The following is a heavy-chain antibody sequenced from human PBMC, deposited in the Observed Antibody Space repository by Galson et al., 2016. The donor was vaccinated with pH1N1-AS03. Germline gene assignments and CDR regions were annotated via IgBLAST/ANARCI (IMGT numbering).Heavy chain of an antibody. Sequence: QSGAEVKKPGESLKISCKVSGNRFSENWIAWVRQTPGKGLEWMGVINPRDSDIRYSPSFQGQVTISADQSIATAYVQWTSLRASDTAIYYCVRLSPQLELRSCFDPWGQGTPVIVSS. J-gene: IGHJ5*02. CDR1: GNRFSENW. D-gene: IGHD1-7*01. CDR3: VRLSPQLELRSCFDP. CDR2: INPRDSDI. V-gene: IGHV5-51*01.